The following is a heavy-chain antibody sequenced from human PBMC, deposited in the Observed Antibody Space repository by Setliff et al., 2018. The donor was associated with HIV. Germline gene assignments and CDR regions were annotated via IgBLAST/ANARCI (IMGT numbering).Heavy chain of an antibody. J-gene: IGHJ4*02. CDR3: ARDRSSTGDYNEEHLFEY. CDR1: GYTFTAYY. V-gene: IGHV1-18*04. Sequence: ASVKVSCKASGYTFTAYYMHWVRQALGQGLEWMGWISAYSGNTGYAQKVQDRVTMTTDTSTSTAYMELRGLRSDDTAVYYCARDRSSTGDYNEEHLFEYWGQGTLVTVSS. CDR2: ISAYSGNT. D-gene: IGHD3-22*01.